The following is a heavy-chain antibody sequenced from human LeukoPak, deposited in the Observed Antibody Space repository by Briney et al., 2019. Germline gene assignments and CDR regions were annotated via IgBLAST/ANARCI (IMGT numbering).Heavy chain of an antibody. CDR1: GFTFRSHS. V-gene: IGHV3-21*01. CDR2: ITGSGSI. Sequence: GGSLRLSCAASGFTFRSHSLDWVRQAPGKGLEWVSSITGSGSIQYADSVKGRFTISRDNDKNSLYLQMTSLRAEDTAVYYVVRDVIHSYFDIWGQGILVTVSS. CDR3: VRDVIHSYFDI. D-gene: IGHD2-21*01. J-gene: IGHJ4*02.